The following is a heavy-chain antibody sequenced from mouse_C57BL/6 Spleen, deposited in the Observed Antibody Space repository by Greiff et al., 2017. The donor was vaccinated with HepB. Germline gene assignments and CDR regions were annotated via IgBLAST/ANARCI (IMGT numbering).Heavy chain of an antibody. V-gene: IGHV2-6*01. CDR1: GFSLTSYG. D-gene: IGHD2-4*01. Sequence: VQLVESGPGLVAPSQSLSITCTVSGFSLTSYGVDWVRQSPGKGLEWLGVIWGVGSTNYNSALKSRLSISKDNSKSQVFLKMNSRQTDDTAMYYCASGDYDRFAYWGQGTLVTVSA. CDR2: IWGVGST. CDR3: ASGDYDRFAY. J-gene: IGHJ3*01.